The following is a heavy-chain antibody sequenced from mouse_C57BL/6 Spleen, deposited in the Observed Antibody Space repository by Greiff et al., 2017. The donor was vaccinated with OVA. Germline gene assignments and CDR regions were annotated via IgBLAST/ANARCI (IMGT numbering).Heavy chain of an antibody. J-gene: IGHJ4*01. CDR1: GFSLTSYG. D-gene: IGHD1-1*01. V-gene: IGHV2-2*01. CDR3: AIPYYYGYYAMDY. Sequence: QVQLQQSGPGLVQPSQSLSITCTVSGFSLTSYGVNWVRQSPGKGLEWLGVIWSGGSTDYNAAFITRLSISKDNSKSQVFFKMNSLTADDTAIYYCAIPYYYGYYAMDYWGQGTSVTVSS. CDR2: IWSGGST.